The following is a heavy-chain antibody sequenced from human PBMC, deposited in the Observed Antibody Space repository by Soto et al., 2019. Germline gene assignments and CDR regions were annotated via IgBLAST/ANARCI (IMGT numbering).Heavy chain of an antibody. D-gene: IGHD1-26*01. V-gene: IGHV1-46*01. CDR2: ISPSGGST. CDR1: GYTFTSYY. CDR3: ARAPERNDAFDI. J-gene: IGHJ3*02. Sequence: ASVKVSCKASGYTFTSYYMHWVRQAPGQGLEWMGIISPSGGSTSYAQKFQGGVTMTRDTSTSTVYMELSSLRSEDTAVYYCARAPERNDAFDIWGQGTMVTVSS.